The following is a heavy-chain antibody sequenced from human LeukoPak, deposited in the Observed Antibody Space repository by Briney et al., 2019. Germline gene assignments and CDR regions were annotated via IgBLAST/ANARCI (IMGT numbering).Heavy chain of an antibody. CDR1: GYTFTSYG. Sequence: ASVKVRCKASGYTFTSYGISWVRQAPGQGLEWMGWISAYNGNTNYAQKLQGRVTMTTDTSTSTAYMELRSLRSDDTAVYYCARVTSVGGSGSYYNWFDPWGQGTLVTVSS. CDR3: ARVTSVGGSGSYYNWFDP. J-gene: IGHJ5*02. D-gene: IGHD3-10*01. CDR2: ISAYNGNT. V-gene: IGHV1-18*01.